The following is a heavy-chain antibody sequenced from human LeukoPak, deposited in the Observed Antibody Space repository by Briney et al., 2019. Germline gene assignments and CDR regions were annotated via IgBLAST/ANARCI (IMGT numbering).Heavy chain of an antibody. CDR2: INPNSGGT. Sequence: ASVKVSCKASGHTFTGYYMHWVRQAPGQGLEWMGWINPNSGGTNYAQKFQGRITMTRDTSISTAYMELSRLRSDDTAVYYCARVPLYSSSWLEYYFDYWGQGTLVTVSS. CDR3: ARVPLYSSSWLEYYFDY. V-gene: IGHV1-2*02. J-gene: IGHJ4*02. D-gene: IGHD6-13*01. CDR1: GHTFTGYY.